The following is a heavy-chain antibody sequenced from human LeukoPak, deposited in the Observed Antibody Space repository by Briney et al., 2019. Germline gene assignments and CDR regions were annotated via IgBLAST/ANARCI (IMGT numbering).Heavy chain of an antibody. CDR1: GFTFSSYS. CDR2: ISSSSSYI. D-gene: IGHD3-10*01. J-gene: IGHJ4*02. V-gene: IGHV3-21*01. Sequence: GGSLRLSCAASGFTFSSYSMNWVRQAPGKGLEWVSSISSSSSYIYYADSVKGRFTISRDNAKNSLYLQMNSLRAEDTAVYYCARVGSMNWPDYFDYWGQGSLVTVSS. CDR3: ARVGSMNWPDYFDY.